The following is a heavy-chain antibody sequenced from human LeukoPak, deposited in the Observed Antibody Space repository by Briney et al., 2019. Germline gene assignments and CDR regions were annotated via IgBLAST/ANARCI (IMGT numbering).Heavy chain of an antibody. Sequence: PGGSLRLSCAASGFSFSSFAMHWVRQAPGKGLEWVAVTPYDGNTKYYADSVLGRFTISRDNSKNTLYLQMNSLRAEDTALYYCARDGNSGYDWTYYYGMDVWGQRTTVTVSS. CDR1: GFSFSSFA. CDR3: ARDGNSGYDWTYYYGMDV. J-gene: IGHJ6*02. D-gene: IGHD5-12*01. V-gene: IGHV3-30-3*01. CDR2: TPYDGNTK.